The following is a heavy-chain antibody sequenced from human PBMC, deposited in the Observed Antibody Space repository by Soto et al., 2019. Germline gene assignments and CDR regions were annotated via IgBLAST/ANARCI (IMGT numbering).Heavy chain of an antibody. J-gene: IGHJ3*02. V-gene: IGHV5-51*01. CDR2: IYPGDSDT. CDR3: ARNTLITMVRGVIITYFDI. Sequence: PGESLKISCKGSGYSFTSYWIGWVRQMPGKGLEWMGIIYPGDSDTRYSPSFQGQVTISADKSISTAYLQWSSLKASDTAMYYCARNTLITMVRGVIITYFDIWGQGTMVTVSS. D-gene: IGHD3-10*01. CDR1: GYSFTSYW.